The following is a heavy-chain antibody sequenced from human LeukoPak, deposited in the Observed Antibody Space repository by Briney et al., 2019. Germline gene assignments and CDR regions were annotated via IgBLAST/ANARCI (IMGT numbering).Heavy chain of an antibody. CDR3: ARHRRNSGSYYNSDWFDP. J-gene: IGHJ5*02. D-gene: IGHD1-26*01. V-gene: IGHV5-51*01. CDR1: GYSFTSYW. CDR2: IYPGDSDT. Sequence: GESLKISCKGSGYSFTSYWIGWVRQMPGKGLEWMGIIYPGDSDTRYSPSFQGQVTISADKSISTAYLQWSSLKASDTAMYYCARHRRNSGSYYNSDWFDPWAREPWSPSPQ.